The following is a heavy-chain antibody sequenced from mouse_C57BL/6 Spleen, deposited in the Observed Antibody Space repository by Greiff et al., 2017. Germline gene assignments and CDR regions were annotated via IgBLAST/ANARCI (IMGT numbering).Heavy chain of an antibody. V-gene: IGHV1-72*01. CDR1: GYTFTSYW. Sequence: VQLQQPGAELVKPGASVKLSCKASGYTFTSYWMHWVKQRPGRGLAWIGRIAPNSGGTKYNEKFKSKATLTVDKPSSTAYMQLSSLTSEDAAVYYCARGLDYYAMDYWGQGTSVTVSS. J-gene: IGHJ4*01. CDR3: ARGLDYYAMDY. CDR2: IAPNSGGT. D-gene: IGHD4-1*01.